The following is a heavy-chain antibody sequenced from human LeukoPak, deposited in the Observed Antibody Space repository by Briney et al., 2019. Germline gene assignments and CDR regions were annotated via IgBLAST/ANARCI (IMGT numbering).Heavy chain of an antibody. Sequence: ASVKVSCKASGYTFTGYYMHWGRQAPGQGLEWMGWINPNSGGTNYAQKFQGRVTMTRDTSISTAYMELSRLRSDDTAVYYCARDHCSGGSCYSGVNWFDPWGQGTLVTVS. CDR1: GYTFTGYY. V-gene: IGHV1-2*02. D-gene: IGHD2-15*01. CDR2: INPNSGGT. CDR3: ARDHCSGGSCYSGVNWFDP. J-gene: IGHJ5*02.